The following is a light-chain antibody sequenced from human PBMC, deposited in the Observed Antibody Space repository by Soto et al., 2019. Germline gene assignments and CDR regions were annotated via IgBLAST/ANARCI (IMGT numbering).Light chain of an antibody. J-gene: IGLJ3*02. Sequence: QSVLTQPASVSGSPGQSITISCTGSNSDVGSYNLVSWYQQHPGKAPKLMISEGSKRPSVVSDRFSGSKSGNTASLTISGLQAEDEADYYCCSYAGNSTWVCGGGTKLTVL. CDR3: CSYAGNSTWV. CDR2: EGS. V-gene: IGLV2-23*01. CDR1: NSDVGSYNL.